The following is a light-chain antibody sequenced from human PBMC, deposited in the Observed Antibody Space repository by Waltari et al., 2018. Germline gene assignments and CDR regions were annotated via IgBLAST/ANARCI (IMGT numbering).Light chain of an antibody. Sequence: QSVLTQPPSASGTPGQRVTISCSGTSSNLGNNVVNWYQQVPGTAPKLLIYRNELRPSGVPDRFSATKSDTSASLASSGLQSEDEAEDYCASWDDSLNGHWVFGGGTKVTVL. V-gene: IGLV1-44*01. CDR2: RNE. CDR3: ASWDDSLNGHWV. CDR1: SSNLGNNV. J-gene: IGLJ3*02.